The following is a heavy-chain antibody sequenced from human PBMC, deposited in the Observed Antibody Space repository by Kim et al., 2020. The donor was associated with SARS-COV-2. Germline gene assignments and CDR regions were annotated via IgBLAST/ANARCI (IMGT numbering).Heavy chain of an antibody. CDR3: ATLGPRAVAGTRFDP. Sequence: ASVKVSCKASGYTFTSYYMHWVRQAPGQGLEWMGIINPSGGSTSYAQKFQGRVTMTRDTSTSTVYMELSSLRSEDTAVYYCATLGPRAVAGTRFDPWGQGTLVTVSS. CDR1: GYTFTSYY. J-gene: IGHJ5*02. V-gene: IGHV1-46*01. D-gene: IGHD6-19*01. CDR2: INPSGGST.